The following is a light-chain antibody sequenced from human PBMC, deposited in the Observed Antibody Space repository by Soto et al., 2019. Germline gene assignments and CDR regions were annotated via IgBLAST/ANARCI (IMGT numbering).Light chain of an antibody. CDR2: DAS. CDR3: QQYNAYSWT. V-gene: IGKV1-5*01. CDR1: QDITTW. J-gene: IGKJ1*01. Sequence: IQMTQSPSTLSASVGDRATITCRARQDITTWLAWYQQKPGKAPKLLIYDASTLESGVPSRFSGSGSGTEFTLTINSLQPDDVATYYCQQYNAYSWTFGQGTKVDIK.